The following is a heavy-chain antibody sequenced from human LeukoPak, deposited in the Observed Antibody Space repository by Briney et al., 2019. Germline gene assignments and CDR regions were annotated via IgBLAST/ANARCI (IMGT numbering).Heavy chain of an antibody. Sequence: SETLSLTCTVSGGSISSGGYYWSWIRQHPGKGLEWIGYIYYSGSTYYNPSLKSRVTISVDTSKNQFSLKLSSVTAADTAVYYCARDWVRGEYGIDVWGQGTTVTVSS. V-gene: IGHV4-31*03. CDR2: IYYSGST. CDR1: GGSISSGGYY. D-gene: IGHD3-10*01. J-gene: IGHJ6*02. CDR3: ARDWVRGEYGIDV.